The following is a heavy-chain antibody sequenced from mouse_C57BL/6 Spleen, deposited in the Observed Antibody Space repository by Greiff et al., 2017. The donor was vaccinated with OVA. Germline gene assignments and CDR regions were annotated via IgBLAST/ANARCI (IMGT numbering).Heavy chain of an antibody. D-gene: IGHD1-1*01. CDR1: GYTFTDYE. CDR3: TREGSYYGTSHYAMDY. J-gene: IGHJ4*01. Sequence: VQLQQSGAELVRPGASVTLSCKASGYTFTDYEMHWVKQTPVHGLEWIGAIDPETGGTAYNQKFKGKAILTADKSSSTAYMELRSLTSEDSAVYYCTREGSYYGTSHYAMDYWGQGTSVTVSS. CDR2: IDPETGGT. V-gene: IGHV1-15*01.